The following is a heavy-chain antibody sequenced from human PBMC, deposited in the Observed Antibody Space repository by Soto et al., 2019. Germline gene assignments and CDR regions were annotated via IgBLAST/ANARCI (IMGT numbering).Heavy chain of an antibody. V-gene: IGHV1-46*03. CDR2: INPSGGST. D-gene: IGHD3-3*01. CDR3: ARAYHDFWSGPGHFDY. Sequence: GASVKVSCKASGYTFTSYFMHWVQQAPGQGLEWVGIINPSGGSTTYAQKFQGRVTMTRDTSTSTVYMELSSLRSEDTAVYYCARAYHDFWSGPGHFDYWGQGTLVTVSS. J-gene: IGHJ4*02. CDR1: GYTFTSYF.